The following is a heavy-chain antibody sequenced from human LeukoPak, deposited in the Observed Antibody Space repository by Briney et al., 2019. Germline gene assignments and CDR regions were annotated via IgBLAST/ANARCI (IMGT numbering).Heavy chain of an antibody. CDR1: GGSFSGYH. CDR2: SNHSGST. J-gene: IGHJ6*04. Sequence: SETLSLTCAVYGGSFSGYHWSWIRQPPGKGLEWIGESNHSGSTNYNPSLKSRVTISVDTSKNQFSLKLSSVTAADTAVYYCARAPARSYHYYYYGMDVWGKGPTVTVSS. V-gene: IGHV4-34*01. D-gene: IGHD6-6*01. CDR3: ARAPARSYHYYYYGMDV.